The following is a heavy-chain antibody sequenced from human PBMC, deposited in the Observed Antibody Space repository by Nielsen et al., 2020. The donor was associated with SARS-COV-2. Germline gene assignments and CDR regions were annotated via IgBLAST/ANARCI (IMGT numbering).Heavy chain of an antibody. V-gene: IGHV3-9*01. D-gene: IGHD2/OR15-2a*01. Sequence: SLKISCATSGFTFSSYGMHWVRQAPGKGLEWVSGISWNSGSIGYADSVKGRFTISRDNAKNSLYLQMNSLRAEDTALYYCATSQYSYYYYGMDVWGQGTTVTVSS. CDR2: ISWNSGSI. CDR1: GFTFSSYG. J-gene: IGHJ6*02. CDR3: ATSQYSYYYYGMDV.